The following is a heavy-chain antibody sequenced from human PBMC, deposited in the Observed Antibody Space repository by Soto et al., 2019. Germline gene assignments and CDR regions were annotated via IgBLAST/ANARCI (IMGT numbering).Heavy chain of an antibody. V-gene: IGHV4-39*01. CDR1: GGSISSSSYY. D-gene: IGHD6-13*01. Sequence: QLQLQESGPGLVKPSETLSLTCTVSGGSISSSSYYWGWIRQPPGKGLEWIGSIYYSGSTYYNPSLKSRVTISVDTSKNKFSLKLSSVTAADTAVYYCARQRSYYSSSWYYRFDPWGQGTLVTVSS. CDR3: ARQRSYYSSSWYYRFDP. J-gene: IGHJ5*02. CDR2: IYYSGST.